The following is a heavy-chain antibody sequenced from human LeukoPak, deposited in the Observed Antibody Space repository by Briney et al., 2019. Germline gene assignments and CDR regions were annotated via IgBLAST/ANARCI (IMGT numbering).Heavy chain of an antibody. J-gene: IGHJ5*02. CDR2: IYYSGST. Sequence: PSETLSLTCTVSGGSISSSSYYWGWIRQPPGKGLEWIGSIYYSGSTYYNPSLKSRVTISVDTSKNQFSLKLSSVTAADTAVYYCARNIAARPLETFDPWGQGTLVTVSS. D-gene: IGHD6-6*01. V-gene: IGHV4-39*07. CDR3: ARNIAARPLETFDP. CDR1: GGSISSSSYY.